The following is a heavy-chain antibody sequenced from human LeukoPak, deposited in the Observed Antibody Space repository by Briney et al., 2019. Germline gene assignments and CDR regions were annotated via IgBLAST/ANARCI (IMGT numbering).Heavy chain of an antibody. CDR1: GGSISSYY. Sequence: SETLSLTCTVSGGSISSYYWSWIRQPPGKGLEWIGYIYYSGSTNYNPSLKSRVTISVDTSKNQFSLKLSSVTAADTAVYYCARGFLYSSSWPGHIDYWGQGPLVTVSS. D-gene: IGHD6-13*01. J-gene: IGHJ4*02. CDR2: IYYSGST. CDR3: ARGFLYSSSWPGHIDY. V-gene: IGHV4-59*01.